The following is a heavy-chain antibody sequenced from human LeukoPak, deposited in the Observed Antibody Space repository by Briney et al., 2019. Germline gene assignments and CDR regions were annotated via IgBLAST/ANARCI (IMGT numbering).Heavy chain of an antibody. J-gene: IGHJ5*02. Sequence: TGGSLRLSCAASGFTFSSYAMSWVRQAPGKGLEWVSAISGSGGSTYYADSVKSRFTISRDNSKNTLYLQMNSLRAEDTAVYYCATRRRYCTNGVCSREFWFDPWGQGTLVTVSS. D-gene: IGHD2-8*01. V-gene: IGHV3-23*01. CDR1: GFTFSSYA. CDR2: ISGSGGST. CDR3: ATRRRYCTNGVCSREFWFDP.